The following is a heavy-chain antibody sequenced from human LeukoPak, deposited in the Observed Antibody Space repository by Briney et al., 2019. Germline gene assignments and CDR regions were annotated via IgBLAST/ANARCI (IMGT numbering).Heavy chain of an antibody. Sequence: PGGSLRLSCAASGFTFSNYWMHWVRQAPGMGLVWVSRLNSDGSSTNYADSVKGRFTISRDNAKNTLYLQMNSLRDEDTAVFYCARSRYDYIWGIDYWGQGTLVTVSS. CDR1: GFTFSNYW. J-gene: IGHJ4*02. D-gene: IGHD3-16*01. V-gene: IGHV3-74*01. CDR3: ARSRYDYIWGIDY. CDR2: LNSDGSST.